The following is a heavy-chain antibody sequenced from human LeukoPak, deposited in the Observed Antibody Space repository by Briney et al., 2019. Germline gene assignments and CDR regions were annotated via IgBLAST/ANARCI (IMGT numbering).Heavy chain of an antibody. Sequence: SQTLSLTCTVSGVSISSDDYYWSWIRQPPEKGLEWIGYIYYSGSTYYNPSLKSRVTLSVDTSKNQFSLKLSSVTAADTAVYYCNYYGSGSPDAFDIWGQGTMVTVSS. J-gene: IGHJ3*02. D-gene: IGHD3-10*01. V-gene: IGHV4-30-4*01. CDR3: NYYGSGSPDAFDI. CDR2: IYYSGST. CDR1: GVSISSDDYY.